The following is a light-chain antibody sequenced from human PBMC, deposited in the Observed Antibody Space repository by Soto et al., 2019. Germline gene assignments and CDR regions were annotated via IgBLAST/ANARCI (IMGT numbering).Light chain of an antibody. V-gene: IGKV1-13*02. CDR1: QGIGSA. CDR2: DAS. CDR3: QNYRSSWNS. J-gene: IGKJ4*01. Sequence: AIQLTQSPSSLSASVGDRVSITCRASQGIGSALAWYQLKPGAAPALLIYDASTLESGVPSRFSGSRSGAKFNLTNSRPAPEDFATYYCQNYRSSWNSFGGGTKVEIK.